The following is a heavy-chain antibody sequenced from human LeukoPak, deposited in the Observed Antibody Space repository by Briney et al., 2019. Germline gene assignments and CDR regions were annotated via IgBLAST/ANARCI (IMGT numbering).Heavy chain of an antibody. J-gene: IGHJ4*02. D-gene: IGHD3-10*01. V-gene: IGHV1-18*01. Sequence: AASVKVSCKASGYTFTSYGISWVRQAPGQGLEWMGWISAYNGNTNYAQKLQGRVTMTTDTSTSTAYMELRSLRSDDTAVYYCARDLLWFGELYPRLDYWGQGTLVTVSS. CDR1: GYTFTSYG. CDR3: ARDLLWFGELYPRLDY. CDR2: ISAYNGNT.